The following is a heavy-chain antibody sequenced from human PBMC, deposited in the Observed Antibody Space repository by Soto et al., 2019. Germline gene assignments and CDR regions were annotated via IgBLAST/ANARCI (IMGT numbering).Heavy chain of an antibody. J-gene: IGHJ6*03. CDR1: GGSFSGYY. D-gene: IGHD3-10*01. CDR3: ARAGYYGSGSYYISHYYYMDV. CDR2: INHSGST. Sequence: PSETLSLTCAVYGGSFSGYYWSWIRQPPGKGLEWIGEINHSGSTNYNPSLKSRVTISVDTSKNQFSLKLSSVTAADTAVYYCARAGYYGSGSYYISHYYYMDVWGKGTTVTVSS. V-gene: IGHV4-34*01.